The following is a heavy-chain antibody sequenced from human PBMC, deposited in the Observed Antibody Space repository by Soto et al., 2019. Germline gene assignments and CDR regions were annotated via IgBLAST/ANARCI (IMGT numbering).Heavy chain of an antibody. CDR1: GFTFSSYG. V-gene: IGHV3-33*01. D-gene: IGHD3-22*01. CDR3: ARDRDSSGYYYAPARSDALAI. CDR2: IWYDGSNK. J-gene: IGHJ3*02. Sequence: HPGGSLRLSCAASGFTFSSYGMHWVRQAPGKGLEWVAVIWYDGSNKYYADSVKGRFTISRDNSKNTLYLQMNSLRAEDTAVYYCARDRDSSGYYYAPARSDALAIWGQGTMVTVSS.